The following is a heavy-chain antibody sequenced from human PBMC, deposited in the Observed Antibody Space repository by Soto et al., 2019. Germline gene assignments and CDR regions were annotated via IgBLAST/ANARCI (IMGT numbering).Heavy chain of an antibody. Sequence: QVQLVQSGAEVKKPGSSVKVSCKASGGTFSSYAISWVRQAPGQGLEWMGGIIPISDTTNYAQKFQGRVTITADESTSTAYMKLSSLRSEDTALYYCARPLGRSTTLEIYYYYDYGMDVWGHGTTVTVSS. CDR1: GGTFSSYA. J-gene: IGHJ6*02. D-gene: IGHD2-15*01. CDR2: IIPISDTT. V-gene: IGHV1-69*01. CDR3: ARPLGRSTTLEIYYYYDYGMDV.